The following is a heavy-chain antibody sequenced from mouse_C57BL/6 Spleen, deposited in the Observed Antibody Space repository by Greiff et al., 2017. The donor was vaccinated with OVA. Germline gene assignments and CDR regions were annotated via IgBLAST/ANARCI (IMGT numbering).Heavy chain of an antibody. CDR3: ASPLGSSPYWYFDV. V-gene: IGHV3-6*01. CDR1: GYSITSGYY. J-gene: IGHJ1*03. D-gene: IGHD1-1*01. CDR2: ISYDGSN. Sequence: EVQLQESGPGLVKPSQSLSLTCSVTGYSITSGYYWNWIRQFPGNKLEWMGYISYDGSNNYNPSLKNRISITRDTAKNQFFLKLNAVTTEDTATDYCASPLGSSPYWYFDVWGTGTTVTVSS.